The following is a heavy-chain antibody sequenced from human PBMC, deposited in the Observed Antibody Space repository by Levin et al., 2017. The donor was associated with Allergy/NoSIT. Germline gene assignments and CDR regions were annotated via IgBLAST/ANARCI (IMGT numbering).Heavy chain of an antibody. CDR3: ATSRTFDY. Sequence: PGGSLRLSCAASGFTFSSYWMNWVRQAPGKGLEWVANIKQDGSEKYYVDSVKGRFTISRDNAKNSLYLQMNGLRVEDTAVYYCATSRTFDYWGQGTLVTVSS. J-gene: IGHJ4*02. CDR1: GFTFSSYW. D-gene: IGHD1-1*01. V-gene: IGHV3-7*01. CDR2: IKQDGSEK.